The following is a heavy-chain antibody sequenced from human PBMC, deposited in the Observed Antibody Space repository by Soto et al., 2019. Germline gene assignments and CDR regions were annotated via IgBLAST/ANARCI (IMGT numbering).Heavy chain of an antibody. CDR1: GGTFSSYA. V-gene: IGHV1-69*13. Sequence: GASVKVSCKASGGTFSSYAISWVRQAPGQGLEWMGGIIPIFGTANYAQKFQGRVTITADESTSTAYMELSSLRSEDTAVYYCASWPSPDYALELWGQGTLVTVSS. CDR2: IIPIFGTA. CDR3: ASWPSPDYALEL. J-gene: IGHJ4*02. D-gene: IGHD4-17*01.